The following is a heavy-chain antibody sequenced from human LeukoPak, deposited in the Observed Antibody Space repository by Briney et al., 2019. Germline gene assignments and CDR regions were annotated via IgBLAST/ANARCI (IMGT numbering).Heavy chain of an antibody. V-gene: IGHV3-33*01. CDR3: ARDKNYYGSGSPSLDAFDI. D-gene: IGHD3-10*01. J-gene: IGHJ3*02. CDR2: IWYDGINP. CDR1: GFPFSSYG. Sequence: PRGSLRLSRAASGFPFSSYGMHWVRPAPRKGLGWVALIWYDGINPYYADSVKGRFTISKDSSKNTLYLHMNSLRAEGTAVCYCARDKNYYGSGSPSLDAFDIWGQRTMVTVSS.